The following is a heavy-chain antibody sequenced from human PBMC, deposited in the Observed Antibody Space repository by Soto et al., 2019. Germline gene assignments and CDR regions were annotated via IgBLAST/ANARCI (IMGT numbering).Heavy chain of an antibody. J-gene: IGHJ4*02. D-gene: IGHD2-8*01. CDR2: IYHSGST. Sequence: PSETLSLTCAVSGYSISSGYYWGWIRQPPGKGLEWIGSIYHSGSTYYNPSLKSRVTISVDTSKNQFSLKLSSVTAAGTAVYYCASSRVGYCTNGVCYYFDYWGQGTLVTVSS. V-gene: IGHV4-38-2*01. CDR3: ASSRVGYCTNGVCYYFDY. CDR1: GYSISSGYY.